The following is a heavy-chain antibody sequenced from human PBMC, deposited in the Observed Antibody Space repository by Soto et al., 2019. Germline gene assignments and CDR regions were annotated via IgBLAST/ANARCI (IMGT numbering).Heavy chain of an antibody. CDR3: GTDQWGGAFDI. Sequence: SLRLSCAASGFTLSTYWMAWLRQTPGKGLEFVANIRQDGNEINYMDSVKGRFTISRDNAKNLLFLQMDSLRDDDTAVYYCGTDQWGGAFDIGGQGTMVTVSS. J-gene: IGHJ3*02. D-gene: IGHD3-10*01. CDR1: GFTLSTYW. CDR2: IRQDGNEI. V-gene: IGHV3-7*01.